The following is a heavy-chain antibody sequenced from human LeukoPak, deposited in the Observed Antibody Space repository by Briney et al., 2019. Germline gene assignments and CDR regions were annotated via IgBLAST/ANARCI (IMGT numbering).Heavy chain of an antibody. V-gene: IGHV4-61*01. J-gene: IGHJ4*02. CDR3: ARGWFGELWGYDY. D-gene: IGHD3-10*01. CDR2: IYYSGST. Sequence: PSQTLSLTCTVSGASISSGSYYWSWIRQPPGKRLEWIGYIYYSGSTNYNPSLKSRVTISVDTSKNQFSLKLSSVTAADTAVYYCARGWFGELWGYDYWGQGTLVTVSS. CDR1: GASISSGSYY.